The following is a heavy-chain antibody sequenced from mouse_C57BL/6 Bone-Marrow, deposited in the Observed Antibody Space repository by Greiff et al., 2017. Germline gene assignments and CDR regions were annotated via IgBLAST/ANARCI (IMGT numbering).Heavy chain of an antibody. J-gene: IGHJ3*01. CDR3: AMDSSGFPGFAY. Sequence: QVQLQQPGAELVKPGASVKMSCKASGYTFTSYWITWVKQRPGQGLEWIGDIYPVSGSTNYNEKFKSKATLTVDTSSSTAYMQLSSLTSEDSAVYYCAMDSSGFPGFAYWGQGTLVTVSA. CDR1: GYTFTSYW. V-gene: IGHV1-55*01. CDR2: IYPVSGST. D-gene: IGHD3-2*01.